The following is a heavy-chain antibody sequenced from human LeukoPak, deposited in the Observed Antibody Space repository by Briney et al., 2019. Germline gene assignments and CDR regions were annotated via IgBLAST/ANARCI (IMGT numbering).Heavy chain of an antibody. V-gene: IGHV3-23*01. CDR1: GFTISSYA. CDR2: ISGSGGST. D-gene: IGHD3-10*01. CDR3: AKDYYGSGPYYMDV. Sequence: PGGSLRLSCAASGFTISSYAMSWVRQAPGQGLEWVSAISGSGGSTYYADSVKGRFTISRDNSQNTLYLQMNTLRAEDTAVYYCAKDYYGSGPYYMDVWGKGTTVTVSS. J-gene: IGHJ6*03.